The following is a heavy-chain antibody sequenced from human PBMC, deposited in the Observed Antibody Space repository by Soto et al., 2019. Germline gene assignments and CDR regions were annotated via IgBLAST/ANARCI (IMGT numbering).Heavy chain of an antibody. CDR3: AKEETRMTWNWFDP. CDR2: MSGSGGST. CDR1: GFTFSSYA. D-gene: IGHD2-8*01. V-gene: IGHV3-23*01. Sequence: GGSLRLSCAASGFTFSSYAMSWVRQAPGKGLEWVSAMSGSGGSTYYADSVKGRFTTSRDNSKNTLYLQMNSLRAEDTAVYYCAKEETRMTWNWFDPWGQGTLVTVSS. J-gene: IGHJ5*02.